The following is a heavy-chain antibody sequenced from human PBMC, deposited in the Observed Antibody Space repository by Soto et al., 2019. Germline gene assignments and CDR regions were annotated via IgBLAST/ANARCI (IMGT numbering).Heavy chain of an antibody. D-gene: IGHD3-16*01. Sequence: GGSLRLSCAASGFTFSNHWMTWVRQALGKGLEWVANMWRDGRERHCVDSVKGALNISRDNAKTALYLQMVSPRAEDNAVYYCARLGGRSDPSHVHSMDVWGQGTMVTVSS. CDR3: ARLGGRSDPSHVHSMDV. CDR2: MWRDGRER. V-gene: IGHV3-7*03. J-gene: IGHJ6*02. CDR1: GFTFSNHW.